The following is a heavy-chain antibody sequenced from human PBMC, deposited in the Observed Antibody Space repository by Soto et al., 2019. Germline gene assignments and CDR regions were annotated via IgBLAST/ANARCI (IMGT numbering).Heavy chain of an antibody. CDR2: ISYDGSNK. CDR3: AKDRPSGSRPYYYGMDV. Sequence: QVQLVESGGGVVQPGRSLRLSCAASGFTFSSYGMHWVRQAPGKGLEWVAVISYDGSNKYYADSVKGRFTISRDNSKNPXYLKMNSLRAEDTAVYYCAKDRPSGSRPYYYGMDVWGQGTTVTVSS. V-gene: IGHV3-30*18. CDR1: GFTFSSYG. J-gene: IGHJ6*02. D-gene: IGHD1-26*01.